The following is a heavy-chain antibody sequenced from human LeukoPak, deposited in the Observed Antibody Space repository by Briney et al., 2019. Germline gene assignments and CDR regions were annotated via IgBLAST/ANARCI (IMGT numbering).Heavy chain of an antibody. Sequence: PSETLSLTCTVSGGSISSSSYYWGWIRQPPGKGLEWIGSIYYSGSTYYNPSLKSRVTISVDTSKNQFSLKLSSVTAADTAVYYCARDPDYDILTGPLGWFDPWGQGTLVTVSS. CDR2: IYYSGST. CDR3: ARDPDYDILTGPLGWFDP. J-gene: IGHJ5*02. D-gene: IGHD3-9*01. V-gene: IGHV4-39*07. CDR1: GGSISSSSYY.